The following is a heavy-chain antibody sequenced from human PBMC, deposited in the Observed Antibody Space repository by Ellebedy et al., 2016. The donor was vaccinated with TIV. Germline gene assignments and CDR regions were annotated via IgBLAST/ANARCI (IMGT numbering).Heavy chain of an antibody. V-gene: IGHV1-18*01. CDR3: ARDGDIVAGVDGAPFDY. Sequence: ASVKVSCXASGYTFTSNGIIWVRQAPGQGLEWMGWISGQNGNTKYAQKLQGRVTMTTDTSTSTAYMELRSLRSDDTSVYYCARDGDIVAGVDGAPFDYWGQGTLVTVSS. CDR1: GYTFTSNG. D-gene: IGHD2-15*01. CDR2: ISGQNGNT. J-gene: IGHJ4*02.